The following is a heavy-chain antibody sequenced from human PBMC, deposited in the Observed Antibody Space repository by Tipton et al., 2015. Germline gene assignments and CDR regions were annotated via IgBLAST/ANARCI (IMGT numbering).Heavy chain of an antibody. J-gene: IGHJ4*02. CDR2: IHPSDSET. CDR1: GYTFTNYW. V-gene: IGHV5-51*01. D-gene: IGHD3-9*01. CDR3: ARRLPYFEWSKVYYFDY. Sequence: VQLVQSGAEVRKPGESLKISCATSGYTFTNYWIAWVRQMPGKGLEWVGIIHPSDSETKYSPSFEGLVTISADKSTSTAYLQWSSLKASDTAVYYCARRLPYFEWSKVYYFDYWGQGSPVTVSP.